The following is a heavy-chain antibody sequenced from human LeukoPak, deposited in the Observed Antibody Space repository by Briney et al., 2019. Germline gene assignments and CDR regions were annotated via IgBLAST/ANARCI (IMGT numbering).Heavy chain of an antibody. J-gene: IGHJ4*02. CDR2: IGTSGNPI. D-gene: IGHD6-19*01. CDR1: GFTFSGYI. Sequence: GGSLRLSCAASGFTFSGYIMNWVRQAPGKGLEWVSFIGTSGNPIYYADSVKGRLTVSRDNAKNSLYLQMNSLRAEDTAVYYCARDQWLDYWGQGTLVTVSS. V-gene: IGHV3-48*01. CDR3: ARDQWLDY.